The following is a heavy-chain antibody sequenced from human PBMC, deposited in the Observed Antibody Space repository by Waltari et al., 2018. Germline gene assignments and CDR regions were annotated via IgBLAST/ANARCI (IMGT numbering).Heavy chain of an antibody. CDR1: EFTFSSYA. J-gene: IGHJ4*02. Sequence: EVQLLESGGNLVQPGGSLRLSCAGSEFTFSSYAMSWVRQPPGKGLGGGCAIRGSGGTTYDAESVKGRFTISRDNSKNTLFLQMNSLTADDTAVYYCARGQERSTSAQNDYWGQGTLVTVSS. CDR2: IRGSGGTT. D-gene: IGHD1-1*01. V-gene: IGHV3-23*01. CDR3: ARGQERSTSAQNDY.